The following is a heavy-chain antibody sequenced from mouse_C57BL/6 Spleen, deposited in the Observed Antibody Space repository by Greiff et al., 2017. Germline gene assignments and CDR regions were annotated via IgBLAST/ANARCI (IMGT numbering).Heavy chain of an antibody. CDR1: GYTFTSYW. D-gene: IGHD1-1*01. J-gene: IGHJ1*03. Sequence: VQLQQSGTELVKPGASVKLSCKASGYTFTSYWMHWVKQRPGQGLEWIGNINPSNGGTNYNEKFKSKATLTVDKSSSTAYMQLSSLTSEDSAVYYCAREYYGSYWYFDVWGTGTTVTVSS. CDR2: INPSNGGT. CDR3: AREYYGSYWYFDV. V-gene: IGHV1-53*01.